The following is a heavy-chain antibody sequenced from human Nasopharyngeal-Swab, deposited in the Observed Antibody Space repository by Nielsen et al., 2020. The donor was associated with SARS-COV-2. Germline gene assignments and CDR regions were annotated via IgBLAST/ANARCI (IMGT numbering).Heavy chain of an antibody. D-gene: IGHD2-15*01. V-gene: IGHV5-51*01. Sequence: ESLKISCEASGYSFIQYWVGWVRQMPGKGLEWMGIVYPGDSDTRYSPSFQGQVTISADNGFNTVYLQWSSLKSSDTAMYYCVRRGCVTSSCPSSFDFWGQGTLVTVSS. J-gene: IGHJ4*02. CDR2: VYPGDSDT. CDR1: GYSFIQYW. CDR3: VRRGCVTSSCPSSFDF.